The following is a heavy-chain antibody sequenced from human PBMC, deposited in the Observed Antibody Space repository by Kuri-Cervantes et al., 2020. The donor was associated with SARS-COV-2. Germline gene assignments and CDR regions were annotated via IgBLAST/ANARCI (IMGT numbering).Heavy chain of an antibody. CDR3: AKSSSGSYVHFRH. D-gene: IGHD1-26*01. CDR2: ISYDGSNK. J-gene: IGHJ1*01. CDR1: GFTFSSYG. Sequence: GESLKISCAASGFTFSSYGMHWVRQAPGKGLEWVAVISYDGSNKYYADSVKGRFTISRDNSKNTLYLQMNSLRAEDTAVYYCAKSSSGSYVHFRHWGQGTLVTVSS. V-gene: IGHV3-30*18.